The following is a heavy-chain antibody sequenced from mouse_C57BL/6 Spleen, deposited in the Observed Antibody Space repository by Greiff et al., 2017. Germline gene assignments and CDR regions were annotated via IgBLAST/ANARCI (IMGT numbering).Heavy chain of an antibody. CDR2: IDPETGGT. Sequence: VQLVESGAELVRPGASVTLSCKASGYTFTDYEMHWVKQTPVHGLEWIGAIDPETGGTAYNQKFKGKAILTADKSSSTAYMELRSLTSEDSAVYYCTRSLDGYLYAMDYWGQGTSVTVSS. D-gene: IGHD2-3*01. V-gene: IGHV1-15*01. CDR3: TRSLDGYLYAMDY. CDR1: GYTFTDYE. J-gene: IGHJ4*01.